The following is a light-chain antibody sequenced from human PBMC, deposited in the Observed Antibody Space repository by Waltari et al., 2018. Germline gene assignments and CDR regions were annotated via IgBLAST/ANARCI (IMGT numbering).Light chain of an antibody. CDR1: RPNIGAGSD. J-gene: IGLJ2*01. CDR3: QSYDSSLSGSV. Sequence: QSVLTQPPSVSGAPGQRVTISCTGSRPNIGAGSDVHWDQQLPGTAPKLLTYDKNNRPSGVPDRFSGSKSGTSASLAITGLQAEDEADYYCQSYDSSLSGSVFGGGTKLTVL. CDR2: DKN. V-gene: IGLV1-40*01.